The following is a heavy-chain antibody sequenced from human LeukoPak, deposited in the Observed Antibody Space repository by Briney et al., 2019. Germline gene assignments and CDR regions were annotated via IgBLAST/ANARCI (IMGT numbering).Heavy chain of an antibody. CDR3: ARGSEEYSSSWYNYYYYYMDV. J-gene: IGHJ6*03. CDR2: ILPIFGTA. Sequence: ASVKVSCKASGGTFSSYSISWVRQTPGHGLEWIGRILPIFGTANYAQKFQGRVTITTDESTSTAYMELSSLRSEDTAVYYCARGSEEYSSSWYNYYYYYMDVWGKGTTVTVSS. D-gene: IGHD6-13*01. V-gene: IGHV1-69*05. CDR1: GGTFSSYS.